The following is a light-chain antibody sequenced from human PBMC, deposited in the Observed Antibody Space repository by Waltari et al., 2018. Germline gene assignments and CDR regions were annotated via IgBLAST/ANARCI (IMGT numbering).Light chain of an antibody. CDR2: KSN. CDR1: SSNIGGNY. CDR3: AAWDDSLSNFV. V-gene: IGLV1-47*01. Sequence: QSLLTQPPSASGTPGQKVTISCSGGSSNIGGNYVYWYQQLPGTAPKLLTYKSNQRPSGVPDRFSGSKSGTSASLAISGLRSEDEGHYYCAAWDDSLSNFVFGTGTKVTVL. J-gene: IGLJ1*01.